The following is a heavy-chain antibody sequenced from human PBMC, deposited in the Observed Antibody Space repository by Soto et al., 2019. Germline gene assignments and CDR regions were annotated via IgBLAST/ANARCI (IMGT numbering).Heavy chain of an antibody. CDR1: GFRFNSYS. V-gene: IGHV3-21*01. J-gene: IGHJ5*02. CDR3: ARAQRRMQLLRLWFDP. D-gene: IGHD2-15*01. Sequence: GGSLRLSCEASGFRFNSYSMNWVRQAPQKGLEWVSSISSSSSYIYYADSVKGRFTISRDNAKNSLYLQMNSLRAEDTAVYYCARAQRRMQLLRLWFDPWGQGTLVTVSS. CDR2: ISSSSSYI.